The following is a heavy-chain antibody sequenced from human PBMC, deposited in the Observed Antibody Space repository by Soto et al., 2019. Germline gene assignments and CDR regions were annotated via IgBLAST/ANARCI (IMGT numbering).Heavy chain of an antibody. J-gene: IGHJ6*02. V-gene: IGHV3-33*01. D-gene: IGHD6-13*01. CDR2: IWYDGSNK. CDR1: GFTFSSYG. Sequence: SGGSLRLSCAASGFTFSSYGMHWVRQAPGKGLEWVAVIWYDGSNKYYADSVKGRFTISRDNSKNTLYLQMNSLRAEDTAVYYCARDSSSWALRYYYYYGMDVWGQGTTVTV. CDR3: ARDSSSWALRYYYYYGMDV.